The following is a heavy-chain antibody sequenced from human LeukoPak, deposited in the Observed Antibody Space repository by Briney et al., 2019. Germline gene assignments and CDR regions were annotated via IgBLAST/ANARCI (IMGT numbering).Heavy chain of an antibody. Sequence: SETLSLTCTVSGGSISSYYWTWIRQPPGKGLEWIGYINYRGSTNHNPSLKSRATISVDTSKNQFSLRPSSVTAADTAVYYCAREVAARWDYFDYWGQGTLVTVSS. D-gene: IGHD6-6*01. V-gene: IGHV4-59*01. CDR3: AREVAARWDYFDY. J-gene: IGHJ4*02. CDR1: GGSISSYY. CDR2: INYRGST.